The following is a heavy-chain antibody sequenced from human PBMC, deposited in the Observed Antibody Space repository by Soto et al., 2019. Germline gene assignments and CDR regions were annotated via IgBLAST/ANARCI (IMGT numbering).Heavy chain of an antibody. CDR2: MNPNSGNT. D-gene: IGHD3-22*01. J-gene: IGHJ3*02. Sequence: ASVKVSCKASGYTFTSYDINWVRQATGQGLEWMGWMNPNSGNTGYAQKFQGRVTMTRNTSISTAYMELSSLRSEDTAVYYCARGFSFYDSSGYQTFDIWGQGTMVTVSS. V-gene: IGHV1-8*01. CDR3: ARGFSFYDSSGYQTFDI. CDR1: GYTFTSYD.